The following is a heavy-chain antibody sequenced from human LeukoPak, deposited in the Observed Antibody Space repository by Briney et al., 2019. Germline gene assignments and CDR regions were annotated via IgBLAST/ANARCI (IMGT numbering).Heavy chain of an antibody. D-gene: IGHD3-10*01. J-gene: IGHJ4*02. V-gene: IGHV4-31*03. CDR3: ARGDYYGSGSYSY. CDR2: IYYSGST. CDR1: GGSISSGGYY. Sequence: SSETLSLTCTVSGGSISSGGYYWSWIRQHPGKGLEWIGYIYYSGSTYYNPSLKSRVTISVDTSKNQFSMQLSSVTAADTAVYYCARGDYYGSGSYSYWGQGTLVTVSS.